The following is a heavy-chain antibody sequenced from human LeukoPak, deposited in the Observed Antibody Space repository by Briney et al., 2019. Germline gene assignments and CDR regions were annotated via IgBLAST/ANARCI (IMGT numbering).Heavy chain of an antibody. CDR3: AKGRDGFRLLDY. Sequence: RGSLRLSCEASGFTFSAYAMSWVRQAPGKGLEWGSIISGSGSSTYYADSVKGRFTISRDSSKNTLYLQLNSLRAEDTAVYYCAKGRDGFRLLDYWGQGTLVTVSS. D-gene: IGHD5-24*01. CDR2: ISGSGSST. V-gene: IGHV3-23*01. CDR1: GFTFSAYA. J-gene: IGHJ4*02.